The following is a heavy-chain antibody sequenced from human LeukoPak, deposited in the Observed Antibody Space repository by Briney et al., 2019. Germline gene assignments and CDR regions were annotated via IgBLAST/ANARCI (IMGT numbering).Heavy chain of an antibody. CDR1: GGSISSGSYY. D-gene: IGHD3-10*02. CDR3: ARDVLFGAGRTFDY. CDR2: IYTSGST. Sequence: SQTLSLTCTVSGGSISSGSYYWSWIRQPAGKGLEWIGRIYTSGSTNYNPSLKSRVTISVDTSKNQFSLKLSSVTAADTAVYYCARDVLFGAGRTFDYWGQGTLVTVSS. J-gene: IGHJ4*02. V-gene: IGHV4-61*02.